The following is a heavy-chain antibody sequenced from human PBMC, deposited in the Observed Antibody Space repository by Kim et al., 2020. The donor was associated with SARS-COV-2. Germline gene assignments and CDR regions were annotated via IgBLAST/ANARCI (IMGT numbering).Heavy chain of an antibody. D-gene: IGHD3-10*01. J-gene: IGHJ6*02. Sequence: GGSLRLSCAASGFTFSSYEMNWVRQAPGKGLEWVSYISSSGSTIYYADSVKGRFTISRDNAKNSLYLQMNSLRAEDTAVYYCAREMGPPWATVGLGENYYGMDVWGQGTTVTVSS. CDR3: AREMGPPWATVGLGENYYGMDV. CDR2: ISSSGSTI. V-gene: IGHV3-48*03. CDR1: GFTFSSYE.